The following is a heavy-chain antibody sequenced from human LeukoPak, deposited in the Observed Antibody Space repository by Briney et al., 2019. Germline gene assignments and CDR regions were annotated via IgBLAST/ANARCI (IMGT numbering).Heavy chain of an antibody. D-gene: IGHD4-17*01. CDR3: ARDLDYGDYVLDY. J-gene: IGHJ4*02. CDR2: ISSSGSTI. Sequence: GGSLRLSCAASGFTFSSYEMNWVRQAPGKELEWVSYISSSGSTIYSADSVKGRFTISRGNAKNSLYLQMNSLRDEDTAVYYCARDLDYGDYVLDYWGQGTLVTVSS. CDR1: GFTFSSYE. V-gene: IGHV3-48*03.